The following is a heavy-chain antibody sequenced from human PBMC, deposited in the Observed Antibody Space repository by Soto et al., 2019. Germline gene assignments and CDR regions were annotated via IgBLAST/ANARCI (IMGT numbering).Heavy chain of an antibody. J-gene: IGHJ4*02. CDR2: ISQSSAYT. D-gene: IGHD1-1*01. CDR3: TSAGRWKTGTRV. V-gene: IGHV3-11*06. Sequence: PGGSLRLSCAASGFTFSDYYMSWVRQAPGKGLEWLSYISQSSAYTNYADSVRGRFTISRDNAKNSLYLQMNSLRADDTAVYYCTSAGRWKTGTRVWGQGTLVTVSS. CDR1: GFTFSDYY.